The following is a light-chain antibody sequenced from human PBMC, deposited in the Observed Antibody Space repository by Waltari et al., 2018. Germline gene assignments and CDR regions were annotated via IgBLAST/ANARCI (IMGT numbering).Light chain of an antibody. Sequence: EIVMTYSPPTLSVSPGDRATLSCRASQSVSSNLAWYQQKPGQAPRLLIYGASTRATGIPARFSGSGSGTEFTLTISSLQSEDFAVYYCQQYNNWPPWTFGQGTKVEIK. J-gene: IGKJ1*01. CDR1: QSVSSN. CDR3: QQYNNWPPWT. CDR2: GAS. V-gene: IGKV3-15*01.